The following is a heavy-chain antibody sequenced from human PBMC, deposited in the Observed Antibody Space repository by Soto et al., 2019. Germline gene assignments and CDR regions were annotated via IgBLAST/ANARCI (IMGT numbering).Heavy chain of an antibody. CDR1: GFSLSTSGVG. CDR3: AHSLIYYYDSSGSYPYFDY. J-gene: IGHJ4*02. D-gene: IGHD3-22*01. CDR2: ISWNDDK. V-gene: IGHV2-5*01. Sequence: SGPTLVNPTQTLTLTCTFSGFSLSTSGVGVGWIRQPPGTALEWLALISWNDDKRYSPSLQSRLTITQDTSKTQVVLTVTNMDPVDTATYYCAHSLIYYYDSSGSYPYFDYWGQGTLVTVSS.